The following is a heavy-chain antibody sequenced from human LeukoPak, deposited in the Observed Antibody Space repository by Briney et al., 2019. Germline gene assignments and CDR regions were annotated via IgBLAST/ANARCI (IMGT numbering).Heavy chain of an antibody. J-gene: IGHJ4*02. CDR3: AKVIALDTSMGIFDY. CDR1: GFTFSSYA. D-gene: IGHD5-18*01. CDR2: ITGGGTT. Sequence: GGSLRLSCAASGFTFSSYAMSWVRQAPGKGLEWVSAITGGGTTYHADSLRGRFSISRDNSKNTLYLQMNSLRAEDTAIYYCAKVIALDTSMGIFDYWGQGTLVTVSS. V-gene: IGHV3-23*01.